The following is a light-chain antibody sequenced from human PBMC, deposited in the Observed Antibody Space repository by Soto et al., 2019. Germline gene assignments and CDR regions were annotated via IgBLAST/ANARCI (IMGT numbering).Light chain of an antibody. Sequence: ELVLTQSPGTLSLSPGERATLSCRASQSVSSIFLAWYQQKPGQAPRLLIYGASSRATGIPDRFSGRGSGTDFTLTISRLEPEASAVYYCQQYGSSRTFGPGTKLEIK. J-gene: IGKJ2*01. CDR2: GAS. V-gene: IGKV3-20*01. CDR1: QSVSSIF. CDR3: QQYGSSRT.